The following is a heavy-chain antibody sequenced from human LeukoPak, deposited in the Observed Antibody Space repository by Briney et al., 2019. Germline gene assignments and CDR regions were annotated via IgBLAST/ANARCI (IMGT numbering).Heavy chain of an antibody. CDR1: GGSFSGYY. D-gene: IGHD6-19*01. CDR2: INHSGST. V-gene: IGHV4-34*01. CDR3: ARRRSSGWYGDFDY. Sequence: PSETLSLTCAVYGGSFSGYYWSWIRQPPGKGLECIGEINHSGSTNYNPSLKSRVTISVDTSKNQFSLKLSSVTAADTAVYYCARRRSSGWYGDFDYWGQGTLVTVSS. J-gene: IGHJ4*02.